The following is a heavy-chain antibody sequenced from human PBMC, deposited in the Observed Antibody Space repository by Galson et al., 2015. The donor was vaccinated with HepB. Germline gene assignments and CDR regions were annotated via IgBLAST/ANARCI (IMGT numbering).Heavy chain of an antibody. D-gene: IGHD6-6*01. CDR2: IYSSGTT. CDR1: GFSASNNY. J-gene: IGHJ4*02. Sequence: SLRLSCAASGFSASNNYMSWVRQAPGKGLEWVSLIYSSGTTYYADSVKGRFTISRDSSKNILFLQMDSVRADDTAVYFCTRVPYGAARMYYFDYWGQGTRVTVSS. CDR3: TRVPYGAARMYYFDY. V-gene: IGHV3-66*01.